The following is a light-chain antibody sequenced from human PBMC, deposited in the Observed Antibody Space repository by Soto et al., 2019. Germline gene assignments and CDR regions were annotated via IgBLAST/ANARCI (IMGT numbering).Light chain of an antibody. Sequence: EIVLTQSPGTLSLSPGEGATLSCRASQSVTSSYLAWYQQIPGQAPRLLIYGASIRATGIPDRFSGSGSGTDFTLTISRLEPEDFAVYYCQQYGSSRTFGQGTKVEIK. V-gene: IGKV3-20*01. CDR3: QQYGSSRT. CDR2: GAS. J-gene: IGKJ1*01. CDR1: QSVTSSY.